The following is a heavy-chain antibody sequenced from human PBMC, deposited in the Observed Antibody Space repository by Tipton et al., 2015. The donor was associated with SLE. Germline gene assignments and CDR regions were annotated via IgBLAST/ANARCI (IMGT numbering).Heavy chain of an antibody. CDR3: ARGIVWGASRLYAFDI. J-gene: IGHJ3*02. CDR2: IIPLFGTA. V-gene: IGHV1-69*01. CDR1: GGTFSKYG. D-gene: IGHD6-6*01. Sequence: QSGAEVKKPGSSVKVSCKASGGTFSKYGISWVRQAPGQGPEVMGGIIPLFGTANYAQKFQGRVTITADESTNTAYMELSSLKSEDTAVYYCARGIVWGASRLYAFDIWGQGTMVTVSS.